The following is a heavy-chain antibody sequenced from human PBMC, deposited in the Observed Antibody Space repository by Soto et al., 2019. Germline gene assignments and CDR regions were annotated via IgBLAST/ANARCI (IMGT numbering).Heavy chain of an antibody. CDR1: GGSISSAAYY. J-gene: IGHJ4*02. CDR3: AREYTYGSNFFDC. Sequence: SETLSLSCTVSGGSISSAAYYWSWIRQHPGKGLEWIGYISHSGSTYYNPSLKSRVIISVDTSKNQFSLSLTSVTAADTAVYYCAREYTYGSNFFDCWGQGALVTVSS. V-gene: IGHV4-31*03. CDR2: ISHSGST. D-gene: IGHD5-18*01.